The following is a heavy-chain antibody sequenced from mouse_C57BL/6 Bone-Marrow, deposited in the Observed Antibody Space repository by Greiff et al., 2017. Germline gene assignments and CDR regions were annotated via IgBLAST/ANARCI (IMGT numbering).Heavy chain of an antibody. CDR3: TTSIRRVAY. D-gene: IGHD2-12*01. V-gene: IGHV14-4*01. Sequence: VQLQQSGAELVRPGASVKLSCTASGFNIKDDYMHWVKQRPEQGLEWIGWIDPENGDTEYASKFQGKATITADTSSNPAYLQLSSLTSEDTAVYYCTTSIRRVAYWGQGTLVTVSA. CDR1: GFNIKDDY. J-gene: IGHJ3*01. CDR2: IDPENGDT.